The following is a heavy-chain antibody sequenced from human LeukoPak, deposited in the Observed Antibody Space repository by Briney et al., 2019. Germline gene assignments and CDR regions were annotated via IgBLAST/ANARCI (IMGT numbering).Heavy chain of an antibody. J-gene: IGHJ4*02. Sequence: SETLSLTCTVSGGSISSYYWSWIRQPPGKGLEWIGYIYYSGSTNYNPSLMSRVTISVGTSKNQFSLKLSSVTAADTAVYYCARGRQWLERDYWGRGTLVTVPS. D-gene: IGHD6-19*01. CDR2: IYYSGST. CDR3: ARGRQWLERDY. CDR1: GGSISSYY. V-gene: IGHV4-59*01.